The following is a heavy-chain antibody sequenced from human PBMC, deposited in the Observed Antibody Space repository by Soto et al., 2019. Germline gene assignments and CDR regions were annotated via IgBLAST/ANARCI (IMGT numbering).Heavy chain of an antibody. D-gene: IGHD2-8*01. CDR1: GYTFTSYY. CDR2: INPSGGST. Sequence: ASVKVSCKASGYTFTSYYMHWVRQAPGQGLEWMGIINPSGGSTSYAQKFQGRVTMTRDTSTSTVYMELSSLRSEDTAVYYCARDSAPYFTNGVCYTDYYYYGMDVWGQGTTVTVSS. V-gene: IGHV1-46*01. J-gene: IGHJ6*02. CDR3: ARDSAPYFTNGVCYTDYYYYGMDV.